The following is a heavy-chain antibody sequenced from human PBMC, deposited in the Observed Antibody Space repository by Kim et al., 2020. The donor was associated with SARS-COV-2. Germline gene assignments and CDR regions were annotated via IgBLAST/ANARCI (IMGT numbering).Heavy chain of an antibody. CDR1: GFTFSSYG. J-gene: IGHJ5*02. CDR2: ISYDGSNK. V-gene: IGHV3-30*18. CDR3: AKDLFPDTAMVPSGWFDP. Sequence: GGSLRLSCAASGFTFSSYGMHWVRQAPGKGLEWVAVISYDGSNKYYADSVKGRFTISRDNSKNTLYLQMNSLRAEDTAVYYCAKDLFPDTAMVPSGWFDP. D-gene: IGHD5-18*01.